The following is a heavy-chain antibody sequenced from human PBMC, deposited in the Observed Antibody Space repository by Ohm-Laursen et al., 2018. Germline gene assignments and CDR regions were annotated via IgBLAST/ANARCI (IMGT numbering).Heavy chain of an antibody. CDR2: VTGSGRTT. V-gene: IGHV3-23*01. CDR3: ASGSWNYYYYGMHV. D-gene: IGHD1-26*01. CDR1: GFTFSGYA. Sequence: GSLRLSCTASGFTFSGYAMSWVRQAPGKGPEWVSVVTGSGRTTYYRDSVKGRFTISRDNSKDTLYLQMNSLRVEDTAVYYCASGSWNYYYYGMHVWGQGTTVTVSS. J-gene: IGHJ6*02.